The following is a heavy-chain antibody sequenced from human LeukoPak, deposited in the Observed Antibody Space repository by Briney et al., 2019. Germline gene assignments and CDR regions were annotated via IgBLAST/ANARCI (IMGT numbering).Heavy chain of an antibody. CDR1: GFTFSSYW. J-gene: IGHJ4*02. Sequence: GGSLRLSCAASGFTFSSYWMHWVRQAPGKGLVWVSRINSDGSSTSYADSVKGRFTIPRDNAKNTLYLQMNSLRAEDTAVYYCARDLYSSSFSSSWYTMDYWGRGTLVTVSS. V-gene: IGHV3-74*01. D-gene: IGHD6-13*01. CDR2: INSDGSST. CDR3: ARDLYSSSFSSSWYTMDY.